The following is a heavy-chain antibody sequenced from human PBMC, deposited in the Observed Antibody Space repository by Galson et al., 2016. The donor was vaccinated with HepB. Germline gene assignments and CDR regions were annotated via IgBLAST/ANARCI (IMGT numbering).Heavy chain of an antibody. CDR1: GGFFNGYN. Sequence: SETLSLTCTVSGGFFNGYNWTWFRQPPEKGLEWIGYVSDTGRGSFNPSLKSGVTMSVDTSKRQFSLKLRSVTAADTAVYFVARDSRGWSDAWGEGTLATGSS. J-gene: IGHJ5*02. V-gene: IGHV4-59*01. CDR2: VSDTGRG. CDR3: ARDSRGWSDA.